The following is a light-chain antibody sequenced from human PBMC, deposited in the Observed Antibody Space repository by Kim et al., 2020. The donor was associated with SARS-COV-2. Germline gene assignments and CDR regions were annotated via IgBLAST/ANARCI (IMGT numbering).Light chain of an antibody. J-gene: IGKJ2*01. CDR1: QYISSG. Sequence: SASVGDRVTISCRASQYISSGLAWYQQKPGKAPKLLSYRASSLESGVPSRFSGSGSGTEFTLTISSLQPDDFSTYYCQQYDSYPHTFGQGTKLEI. CDR2: RAS. V-gene: IGKV1-5*03. CDR3: QQYDSYPHT.